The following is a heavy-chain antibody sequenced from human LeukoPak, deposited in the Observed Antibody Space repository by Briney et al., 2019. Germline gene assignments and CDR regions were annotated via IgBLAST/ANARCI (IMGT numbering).Heavy chain of an antibody. Sequence: GGSLRLSCAGSGFTFSHHWMSWVRQAPGKWLEWVSNIKHNGNKTYYVDSVRGPVTVSRDNTQTSLYLQIYTVRAEDTAVYIFARDPPAPGGWFDPSGQGSPVTV. CDR3: ARDPPAPGGWFDP. V-gene: IGHV3-7*01. CDR1: GFTFSHHW. CDR2: IKHNGNKT. D-gene: IGHD4-23*01. J-gene: IGHJ5*02.